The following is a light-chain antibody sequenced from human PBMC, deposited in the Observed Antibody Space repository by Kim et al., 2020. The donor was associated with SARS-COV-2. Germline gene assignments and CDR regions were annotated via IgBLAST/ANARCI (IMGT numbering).Light chain of an antibody. CDR1: QTINTY. CDR3: QQSYSTLAT. J-gene: IGKJ1*01. CDR2: AAS. Sequence: DIQMTQSPSSLSASVGHRVTISCRASQTINTYLNWYQQKPGKAPKLLIYAASTLQSGVPSRFSGSGSGTDFTLTISSLQPDDFATYYCQQSYSTLATFGQGTKVDIK. V-gene: IGKV1-39*01.